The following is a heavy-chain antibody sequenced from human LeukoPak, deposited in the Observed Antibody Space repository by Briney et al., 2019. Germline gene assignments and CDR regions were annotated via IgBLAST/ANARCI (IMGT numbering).Heavy chain of an antibody. CDR1: AFTFSSHA. CDR3: ANPPDYGSYGGNSGLVVY. Sequence: PGGSLRLSCEASAFTFSSHAMSWVRQTPGKGLEWVSAISAGGGSTYYADSVKGRFTISRDNSKNTLYLQMNSLRAEDTAVYYCANPPDYGSYGGNSGLVVYWGQGTLVTVSS. CDR2: ISAGGGST. V-gene: IGHV3-23*01. D-gene: IGHD4-23*01. J-gene: IGHJ4*02.